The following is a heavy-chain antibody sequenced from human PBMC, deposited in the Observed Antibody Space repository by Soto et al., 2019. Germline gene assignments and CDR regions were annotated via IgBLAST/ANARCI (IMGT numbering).Heavy chain of an antibody. Sequence: SETLSLTCTVSGGSVSSGSYYWSWIRQPPGKGLEWIGYIYYSGSTNYNPSLKSRVTISVDTSKNQFSLKLSSVTAADTAVYYCARFRHDYGDSFDYWGQGTLVTVSS. CDR1: GGSVSSGSYY. V-gene: IGHV4-61*01. CDR2: IYYSGST. J-gene: IGHJ4*02. CDR3: ARFRHDYGDSFDY. D-gene: IGHD4-17*01.